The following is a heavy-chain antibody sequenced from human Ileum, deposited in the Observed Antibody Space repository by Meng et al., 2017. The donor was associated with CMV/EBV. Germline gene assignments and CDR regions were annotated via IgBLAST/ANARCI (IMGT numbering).Heavy chain of an antibody. CDR3: ARDSVWWSNTIFGVVTQRYFDY. V-gene: IGHV4-59*01. D-gene: IGHD3-3*01. CDR2: IYYRGNT. Sequence: SETLSLTCTVSGDSISSYYWNWIRQPPGKGLEWIGYIYYRGNTNYNPSFKSRVTISVDTSKKRFSLRLSSVTAADTAVYYCARDSVWWSNTIFGVVTQRYFDYWGQGTLVTVSS. J-gene: IGHJ4*02. CDR1: GDSISSYY.